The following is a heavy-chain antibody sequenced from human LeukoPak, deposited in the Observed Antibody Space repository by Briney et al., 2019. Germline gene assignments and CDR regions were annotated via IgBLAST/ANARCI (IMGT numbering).Heavy chain of an antibody. D-gene: IGHD1-1*01. V-gene: IGHV4-34*01. CDR2: INHSGST. J-gene: IGHJ4*02. CDR3: ARVGWNDDGLNYFDY. CDR1: GGSFSGSY. Sequence: SETLSRNCAVHGGSFSGSYVSWIRQPPGQGLEWVGEINHSGSTNYNPSLKSRVTISVDTSKNQFSLKLSSVTAADTAVYYCARVGWNDDGLNYFDYWGQGTLVTVSS.